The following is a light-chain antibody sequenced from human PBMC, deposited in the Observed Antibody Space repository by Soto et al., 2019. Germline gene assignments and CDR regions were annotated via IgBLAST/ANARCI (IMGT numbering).Light chain of an antibody. J-gene: IGLJ2*01. Sequence: QSALTQPASVSGSPGQWITFSCTGTSSDVGSYNYVSWYQQHPGKAPKLMIYDVSNRPLGISNRFSGSKSGNTASLTISGLQAEDEADYYCSSYTRSSTLVFGGGTKLTVL. CDR3: SSYTRSSTLV. CDR1: SSDVGSYNY. CDR2: DVS. V-gene: IGLV2-14*03.